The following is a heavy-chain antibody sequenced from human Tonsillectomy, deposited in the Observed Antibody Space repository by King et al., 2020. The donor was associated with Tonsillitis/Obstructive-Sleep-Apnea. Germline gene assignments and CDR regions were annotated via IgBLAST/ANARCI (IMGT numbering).Heavy chain of an antibody. CDR2: IYYSGST. CDR1: GGSISSGGYY. V-gene: IGHV4-31*01. Sequence: QLQESGPGLVKPSQTLSLTCTVSGGSISSGGYYWSWIRQHPGKGLEWIGYIYYSGSTYYNPSLKSLFTISVDTSKNQFSLKLSSVTAADTAVYYCARATPRIAAAGTGTEFDYWGQGTLVTVSS. J-gene: IGHJ4*02. CDR3: ARATPRIAAAGTGTEFDY. D-gene: IGHD6-13*01.